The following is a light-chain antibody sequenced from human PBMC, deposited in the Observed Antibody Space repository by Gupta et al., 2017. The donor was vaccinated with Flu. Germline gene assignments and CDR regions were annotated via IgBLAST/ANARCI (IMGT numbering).Light chain of an antibody. V-gene: IGKV3-15*01. CDR3: QQYNNWPPRT. CDR1: QSVSSN. Sequence: ATLSLSPGERATPSCRASQSVSSNLAWYQQKPGQAPRLLIYGASTRATGIPARFSGSGSGTEFTLTINSLQSEDFAVYYCQQYNNWPPRTFGQGTKVEIK. J-gene: IGKJ1*01. CDR2: GAS.